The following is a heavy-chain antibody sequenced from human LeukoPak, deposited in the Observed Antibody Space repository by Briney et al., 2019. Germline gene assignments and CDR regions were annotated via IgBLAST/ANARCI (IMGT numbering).Heavy chain of an antibody. V-gene: IGHV3-23*01. Sequence: PGGSLRLSCAASGFTFSSYAMSWVRQAPGKWLEWVSAISGSGGSTYYADSVKGRFTISRDNSKNTLYLQMNSLRADDTAVYYCAKLGIVVVPAAIRDGVDYWGQGTLVTVSS. CDR3: AKLGIVVVPAAIRDGVDY. J-gene: IGHJ4*02. D-gene: IGHD2-2*02. CDR1: GFTFSSYA. CDR2: ISGSGGST.